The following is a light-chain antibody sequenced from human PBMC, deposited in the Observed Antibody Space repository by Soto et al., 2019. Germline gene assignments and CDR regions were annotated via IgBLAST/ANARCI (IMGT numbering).Light chain of an antibody. CDR3: SSFTGSNYV. J-gene: IGLJ1*01. CDR1: ISDVGGYNF. Sequence: QSVLTEPASVSGSPGQSITISCTGTISDVGGYNFVSWYQQYPGKAPKLMICDVSNRPSGVSNRFSGSKSGNTASLTISGLQDEDAADYYWSSFTGSNYVFGTGTKVTV. CDR2: DVS. V-gene: IGLV2-14*03.